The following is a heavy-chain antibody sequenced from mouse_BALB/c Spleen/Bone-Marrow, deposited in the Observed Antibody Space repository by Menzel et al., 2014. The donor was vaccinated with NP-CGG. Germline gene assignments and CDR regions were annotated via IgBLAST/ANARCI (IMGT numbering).Heavy chain of an antibody. CDR1: GFTFTDYY. CDR3: ARDEGLLRFAY. Sequence: EVQLVESGGGLVQPGGSLRLSCATSGFTFTDYYMSWVRQPPGKALEWLGFIRNKPNGYTTEYSASVKGRFTISRDNSQSILYLQMNTLRAEYSATYYCARDEGLLRFAYWCQGLLVPVSA. D-gene: IGHD2-3*01. J-gene: IGHJ3*01. CDR2: IRNKPNGYTT. V-gene: IGHV7-3*02.